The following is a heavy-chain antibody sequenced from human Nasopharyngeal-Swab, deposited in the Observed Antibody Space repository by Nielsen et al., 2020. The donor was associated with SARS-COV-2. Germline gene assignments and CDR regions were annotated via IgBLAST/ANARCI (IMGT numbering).Heavy chain of an antibody. Sequence: SETLSLPCTVSGGSISSYYWSWIRQPPGKGLEWIGYIYYSGSTNYNPSLKSRVTISVDTSKNQFSLKLSSVTAADTAVYYCARGDYYDSTFDYWGQGTLVTVSS. CDR2: IYYSGST. CDR3: ARGDYYDSTFDY. D-gene: IGHD3-22*01. CDR1: GGSISSYY. V-gene: IGHV4-59*13. J-gene: IGHJ4*02.